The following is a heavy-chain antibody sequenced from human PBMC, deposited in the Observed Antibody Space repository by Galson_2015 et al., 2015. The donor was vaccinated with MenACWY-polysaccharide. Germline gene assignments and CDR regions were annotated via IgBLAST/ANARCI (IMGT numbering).Heavy chain of an antibody. CDR2: ISAYDGNT. V-gene: IGHV1-18*01. CDR3: ARDLGQGVIGPLTD. CDR1: GYTFSNYG. Sequence: SVKVSCKASGYTFSNYGITWVRQAPGQGLEWMGRISAYDGNTNYAQKFQGRVTMTTDTSTSTAYMELGTLRSDDTAVYYCARDLGQGVIGPLTDWGQGPLVPVSS. J-gene: IGHJ4*02. D-gene: IGHD3-16*02.